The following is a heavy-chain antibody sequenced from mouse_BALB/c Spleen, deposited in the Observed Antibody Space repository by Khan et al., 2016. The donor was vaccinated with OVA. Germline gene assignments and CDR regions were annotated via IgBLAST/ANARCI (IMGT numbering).Heavy chain of an antibody. Sequence: VKLQESGAELARPGASVKMSCKASGYTFTTYTIHWVKQRPGQGLEWIGYIIPSNDYTNYNQKFKDRATLTADQSSSTAYMQLSSLTSEDSEVYYCTREGAYYRSDGWFAYWGQGTLVTVSA. J-gene: IGHJ3*01. V-gene: IGHV1-4*01. CDR1: GYTFTTYT. CDR3: TREGAYYRSDGWFAY. D-gene: IGHD2-14*01. CDR2: IIPSNDYT.